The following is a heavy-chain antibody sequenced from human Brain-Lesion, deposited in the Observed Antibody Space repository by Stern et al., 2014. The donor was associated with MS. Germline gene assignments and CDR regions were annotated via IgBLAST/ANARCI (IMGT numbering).Heavy chain of an antibody. CDR2: IFPRDSNT. D-gene: IGHD3-10*01. Sequence: EVQLVESGAEVKKPGESLKISCEASGYLFDDYWIGWVRQMSGRGLELVAIIFPRDSNTRYSPSVQGQVTISADKSISTAYLPRTSTPKSSPPAQGRVPLPAKKSITPAYLQGSSQKPSDPPMYYCARSPATPSGYDRFDYWGQGALVTVSS. V-gene: IGHV5-51*03. J-gene: IGHJ4*02. CDR3: VPLPAKKSITPAYLQGSSQKPSDPPMYYCARSPATPSGYDRFDY. CDR1: GYLFDDYW.